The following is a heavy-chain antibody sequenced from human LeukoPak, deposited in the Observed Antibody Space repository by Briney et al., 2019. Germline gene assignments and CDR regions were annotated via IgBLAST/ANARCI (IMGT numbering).Heavy chain of an antibody. V-gene: IGHV4-59*01. J-gene: IGHJ5*02. CDR1: GGSISTYY. D-gene: IGHD5-18*01. CDR2: ISNGNT. Sequence: SETLSLTCSVSGGSISTYYWNWIRQTPGKGLEWIGHISNGNTDYNPSLKSRVTISVDTSKNQFSLKLTSVTAAGTAVYYCARDKAHSYGRYFDPWGQGALVTVSS. CDR3: ARDKAHSYGRYFDP.